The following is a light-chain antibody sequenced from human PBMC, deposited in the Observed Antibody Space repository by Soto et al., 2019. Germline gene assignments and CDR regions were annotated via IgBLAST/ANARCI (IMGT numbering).Light chain of an antibody. Sequence: QSVLTHPPSVSAAPGQKVTISCSGSSSNIGKNYVSWYQQVPGTAPKLVIYEDNKRRSGIPDRFSGSKSGTSATLGITGLQTGDEADYYCGTWDSSLSVFVFGTGTKVTVL. CDR2: EDN. V-gene: IGLV1-51*02. J-gene: IGLJ1*01. CDR3: GTWDSSLSVFV. CDR1: SSNIGKNY.